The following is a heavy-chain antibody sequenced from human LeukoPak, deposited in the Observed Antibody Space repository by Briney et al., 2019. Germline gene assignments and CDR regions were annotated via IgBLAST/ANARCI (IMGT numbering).Heavy chain of an antibody. Sequence: GRSLRLSCAASGFTFSSYGMHWVRQAPGKGLEWVAVTWYDGSNKYYADSVKGRFTISRDNSKNTLYLQMNSLRAEDTAVYYCARDPHPLVGATGADYWGQGTLVTVSS. CDR3: ARDPHPLVGATGADY. CDR2: TWYDGSNK. J-gene: IGHJ4*02. D-gene: IGHD1-26*01. V-gene: IGHV3-33*01. CDR1: GFTFSSYG.